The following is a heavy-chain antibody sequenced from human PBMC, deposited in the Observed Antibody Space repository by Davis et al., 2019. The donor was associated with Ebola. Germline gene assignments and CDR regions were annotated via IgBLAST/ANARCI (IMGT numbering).Heavy chain of an antibody. J-gene: IGHJ4*02. CDR1: GFTFSYYD. V-gene: IGHV3-13*01. Sequence: PGGSLRLSCAASGFTFSYYDMHWVRHTTAKGLEWVSAIGTAGDTYYPGSVKGRFTISRENAKNSLYLQMNSLRAEDTAIYYCARVTWLVNDYWGQGTLVTVSS. CDR3: ARVTWLVNDY. D-gene: IGHD6-19*01. CDR2: IGTAGDT.